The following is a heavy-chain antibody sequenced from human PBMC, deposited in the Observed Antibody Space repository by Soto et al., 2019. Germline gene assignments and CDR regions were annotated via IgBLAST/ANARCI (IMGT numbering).Heavy chain of an antibody. CDR1: GGSISSADYY. Sequence: PSETLSLTCTLSGGSISSADYYWSWSRPHPGKGLEWIGYIYYSGTTNYNPSLKSRVTTSVDTSKNQFSLNLSSVTAADTAVYYCARHKSGYGYDAFDIWGQGTMVTVSS. CDR3: ARHKSGYGYDAFDI. V-gene: IGHV4-30-4*08. CDR2: IYYSGTT. J-gene: IGHJ3*02. D-gene: IGHD5-12*01.